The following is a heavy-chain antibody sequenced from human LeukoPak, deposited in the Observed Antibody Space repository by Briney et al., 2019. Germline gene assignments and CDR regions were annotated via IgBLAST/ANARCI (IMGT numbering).Heavy chain of an antibody. V-gene: IGHV3-23*01. CDR1: GFTFSSYW. CDR3: ARSLDTTGYYFGY. CDR2: ISASGGTT. D-gene: IGHD3-22*01. Sequence: GGSLRLSCAASGFTFSSYWMHWVRQAPGEGLEWVSGISASGGTTYYADSVKGRFTISRDNSKNTLSLQMDSLRGDDTAAYYCARSLDTTGYYFGYWGQGALDTVSS. J-gene: IGHJ4*02.